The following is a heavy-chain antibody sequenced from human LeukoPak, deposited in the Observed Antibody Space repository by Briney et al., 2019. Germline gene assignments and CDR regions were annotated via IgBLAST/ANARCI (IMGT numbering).Heavy chain of an antibody. CDR1: GFTFGGYG. V-gene: IGHV3-33*01. J-gene: IGHJ4*02. CDR2: IAYDGSRA. CDR3: TRYNNDHFDY. Sequence: GGSLRLSCAGSGFTFGGYGMHWFRQTPGKGLEWVAVIAYDGSRAFYADSVKGRFTIPRDNSKNTTSVQMDDLRAEDTAVYYCTRYNNDHFDYWGQGTLVTVSS. D-gene: IGHD1-14*01.